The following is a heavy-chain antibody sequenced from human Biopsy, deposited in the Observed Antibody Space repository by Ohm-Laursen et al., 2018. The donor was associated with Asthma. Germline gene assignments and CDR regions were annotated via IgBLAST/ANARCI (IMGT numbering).Heavy chain of an antibody. J-gene: IGHJ4*02. Sequence: SLRLSCSASGFTFSSYGMHWVCQAPGKGLEWVAVISYDGSNKYYADSVKGRFTISRDNSKNTLYLQMNSLRAEDTAVYYCASQSSGPDFWSGYYYFDYWGQGTLVTVSS. CDR2: ISYDGSNK. CDR3: ASQSSGPDFWSGYYYFDY. D-gene: IGHD3-3*01. V-gene: IGHV3-30*03. CDR1: GFTFSSYG.